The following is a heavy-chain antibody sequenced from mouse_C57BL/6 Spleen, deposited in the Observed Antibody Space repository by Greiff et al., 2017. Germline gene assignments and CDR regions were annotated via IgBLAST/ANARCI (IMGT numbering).Heavy chain of an antibody. V-gene: IGHV1-53*01. CDR1: GYTFTSYW. CDR3: AREGSFSTVVPFAY. D-gene: IGHD1-1*01. J-gene: IGHJ3*01. CDR2: INPSNGGT. Sequence: QVQLQQPGTELVKPGASVKLSCKASGYTFTSYWMHWVKQRPGQGLEWIGNINPSNGGTNYNEKFKSKATLTVAKSSSTAYMQLSSLTSADAAVYSCAREGSFSTVVPFAYWGQGTLVTVSA.